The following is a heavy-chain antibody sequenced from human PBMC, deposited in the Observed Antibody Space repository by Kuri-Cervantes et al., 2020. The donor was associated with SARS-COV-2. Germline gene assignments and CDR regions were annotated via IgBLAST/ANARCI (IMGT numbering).Heavy chain of an antibody. CDR1: GGSISSYY. V-gene: IGHV4-59*04. Sequence: SETLSLTCTVSGGSISSYYWSWIRQPPGKGLEWIASIYHSGSTYYNPSLTSRVAMSVDTSKNHFSLELSSVTAADTALYYCASQLPTDYGLFYFDNWGQGTLVTVSS. CDR2: IYHSGST. D-gene: IGHD3-16*01. J-gene: IGHJ4*02. CDR3: ASQLPTDYGLFYFDN.